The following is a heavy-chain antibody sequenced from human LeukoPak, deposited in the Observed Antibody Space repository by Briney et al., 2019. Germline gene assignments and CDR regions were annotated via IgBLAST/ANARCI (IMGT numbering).Heavy chain of an antibody. V-gene: IGHV1-46*01. D-gene: IGHD3-3*01. CDR2: INPSGGST. Sequence: ASVKVSCKASGYTFTSYYMHWVRQAPGQGLEWMGIINPSGGSTSYAQKFQGRVTTTRDMSTSTVYMELSSLRSEDTAVYYCARDPVLRFLEWGDYYYYYYMDVWGKGTTVTVSS. J-gene: IGHJ6*03. CDR1: GYTFTSYY. CDR3: ARDPVLRFLEWGDYYYYYYMDV.